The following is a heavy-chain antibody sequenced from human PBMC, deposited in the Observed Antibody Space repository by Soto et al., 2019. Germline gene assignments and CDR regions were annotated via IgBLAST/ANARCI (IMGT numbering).Heavy chain of an antibody. CDR1: GYSFASYW. J-gene: IGHJ6*02. CDR2: IDPSDSYT. Sequence: GESLKISCKGSGYSFASYWISWVRQMPGKGLEWMGRIDPSDSYTNYSPSFQGHVTISADKSISTAYLQWSSLKASDTAMYYCARLPRSSWRSYYYYYGMDVWGQGTTVTVSS. V-gene: IGHV5-10-1*01. D-gene: IGHD2-2*01. CDR3: ARLPRSSWRSYYYYYGMDV.